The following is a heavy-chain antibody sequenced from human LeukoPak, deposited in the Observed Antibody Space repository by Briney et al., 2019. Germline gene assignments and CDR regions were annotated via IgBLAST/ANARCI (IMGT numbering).Heavy chain of an antibody. J-gene: IGHJ3*02. D-gene: IGHD3-22*01. V-gene: IGHV1-2*04. Sequence: GASVKVSCKASGYTFTGYYMHWVRQAPGQGLEWMGWINPNSGGTNYAQKFQGWVTISVDTSKNQFSLKLSSVTAADTAAYYCARGTYYYDSSGSYRIDAFDIWGQGTMVTVSS. CDR2: INPNSGGT. CDR1: GYTFTGYY. CDR3: ARGTYYYDSSGSYRIDAFDI.